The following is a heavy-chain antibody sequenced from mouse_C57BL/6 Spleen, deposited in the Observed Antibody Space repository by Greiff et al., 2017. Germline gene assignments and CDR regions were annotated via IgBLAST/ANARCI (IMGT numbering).Heavy chain of an antibody. J-gene: IGHJ2*01. CDR2: IDPEDGDT. D-gene: IGHD3-2*02. V-gene: IGHV14-2*01. Sequence: VQLQQSGAELVKPGASVKLSCTASGFNIKDYNMHWVKQRTEQGLEWIGRIDPEDGDTKSAPKFQGTATITADTSSNTAYLQLSSLTSEDTAVYCCAIDSSGDYFDYWGQGTTLTGSS. CDR1: GFNIKDYN. CDR3: AIDSSGDYFDY.